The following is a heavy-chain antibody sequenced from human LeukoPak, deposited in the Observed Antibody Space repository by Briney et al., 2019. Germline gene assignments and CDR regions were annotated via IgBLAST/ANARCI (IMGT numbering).Heavy chain of an antibody. CDR1: GLTVSTTY. D-gene: IGHD1-20*01. V-gene: IGHV3-53*01. CDR2: TPGGGGT. Sequence: PGGSLRLSCAASGLTVSTTYMSWVRQAPGMGLEWDSITPGGGGTKYADSVKGRFTISSDNSKNTAFLQMDSLRAEDTAVYFCATITSRAFTYWGLGTLVTVSS. J-gene: IGHJ4*02. CDR3: ATITSRAFTY.